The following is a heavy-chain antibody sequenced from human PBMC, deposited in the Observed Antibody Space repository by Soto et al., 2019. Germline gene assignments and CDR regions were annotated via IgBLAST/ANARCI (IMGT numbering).Heavy chain of an antibody. V-gene: IGHV1-69*06. CDR2: IIPIFGTA. D-gene: IGHD3-22*01. J-gene: IGHJ4*02. CDR3: AKYTYYYDSSGYYYFDY. Sequence: SVKVSCKASGGTFSGYAISWVRQAPGQGLEWMGGIIPIFGTANYAQKFQGRVTITADKSTSTAYMELSSLRSEDTAVYYCAKYTYYYDSSGYYYFDYWGQGTLVTVSS. CDR1: GGTFSGYA.